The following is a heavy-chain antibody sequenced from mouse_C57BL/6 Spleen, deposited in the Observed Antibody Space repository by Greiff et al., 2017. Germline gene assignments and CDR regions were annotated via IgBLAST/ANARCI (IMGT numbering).Heavy chain of an antibody. CDR1: GYTFTSYW. Sequence: QVQLQQPGAELVRPGSSVKLSCKASGYTFTSYWMHWVKQRPIQGLEWIGNIDPSDSETHYNQKFKDKATLTVDKSSSTAYMQLRSLTSEDSAVYYCARGGLDYDFFDYWGQGTTLTVSS. V-gene: IGHV1-52*01. J-gene: IGHJ2*01. CDR2: IDPSDSET. D-gene: IGHD2-4*01. CDR3: ARGGLDYDFFDY.